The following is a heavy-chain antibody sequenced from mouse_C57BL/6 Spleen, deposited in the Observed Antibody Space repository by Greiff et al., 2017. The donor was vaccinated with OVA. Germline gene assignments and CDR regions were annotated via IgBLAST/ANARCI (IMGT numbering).Heavy chain of an antibody. CDR2: IDPSDSYT. CDR3: ARGYSNLYYAMDY. J-gene: IGHJ4*01. CDR1: GYTFTSYW. D-gene: IGHD2-5*01. V-gene: IGHV1-50*01. Sequence: QVHVKQPGAELVKPGASVKLSCKASGYTFTSYWMQWVKQRPGQGLEWIGEIDPSDSYTNYNQKFKGKATLTVDTSSSTAYMQLSSLTSEDSAVYYCARGYSNLYYAMDYWGQGTSVTVSS.